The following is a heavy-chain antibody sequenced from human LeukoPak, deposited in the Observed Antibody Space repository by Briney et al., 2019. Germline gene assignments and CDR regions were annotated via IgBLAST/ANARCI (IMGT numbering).Heavy chain of an antibody. Sequence: ASVKVSCKASGGTFSSYAISWVRQAPGQGLDWMGGIIPIFGTANYAQKFQGRVTITADESTSTAYMELSSLRSEDTAVYYCASSPGVDILTGYSAFDIWGQGTMVTVSS. V-gene: IGHV1-69*13. CDR1: GGTFSSYA. D-gene: IGHD3-9*01. J-gene: IGHJ3*02. CDR2: IIPIFGTA. CDR3: ASSPGVDILTGYSAFDI.